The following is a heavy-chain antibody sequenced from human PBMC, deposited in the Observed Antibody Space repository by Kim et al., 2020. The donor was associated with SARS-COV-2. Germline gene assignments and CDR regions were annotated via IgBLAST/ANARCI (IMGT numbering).Heavy chain of an antibody. CDR1: GYSFRSFW. J-gene: IGHJ1*01. Sequence: GGSLRLSCEASGYSFRSFWMHWVRQVPGKGLVWVARINEDGRNTNYADSVKGRFTISRDNARNSLFLQMNSLRVEDTAIYYCTRDLGGFGGCWGYGTLV. D-gene: IGHD5-12*01. CDR2: INEDGRNT. CDR3: TRDLGGFGGC. V-gene: IGHV3-74*01.